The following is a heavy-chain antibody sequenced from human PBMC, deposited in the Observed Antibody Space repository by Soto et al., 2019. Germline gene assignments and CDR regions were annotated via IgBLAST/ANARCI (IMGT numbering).Heavy chain of an antibody. V-gene: IGHV3-23*01. J-gene: IGHJ4*02. D-gene: IGHD3-10*01. CDR2: ISGSGGST. CDR1: GFTFISYA. Sequence: GGSLRLSCAASGFTFISYAMSWVRQAPGKGLEWVSAISGSGGSTYYADSVKGRFTISRDNSKNTLYLQMNSLRAEDTAVYYCAKDYYGSGSYLMDYWGQGTLVTVSS. CDR3: AKDYYGSGSYLMDY.